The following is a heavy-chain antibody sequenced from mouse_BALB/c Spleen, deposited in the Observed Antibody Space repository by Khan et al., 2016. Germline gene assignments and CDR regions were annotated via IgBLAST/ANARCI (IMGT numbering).Heavy chain of an antibody. Sequence: VQLQQSGTVLARPGASVKMSCKASDYTFSTYWMHWVKQRPGQGLEWIGAIFPGSGDTTNNQRFADKAKLTAVTSTNTAYLTLSSLTNEASAVYYCTGHYDSSWGKHICDYWGQGTTLTVAS. D-gene: IGHD1-1*01. CDR2: IFPGSGDT. CDR1: DYTFSTYW. J-gene: IGHJ2*01. CDR3: TGHYDSSWGKHICDY. V-gene: IGHV1-5*01.